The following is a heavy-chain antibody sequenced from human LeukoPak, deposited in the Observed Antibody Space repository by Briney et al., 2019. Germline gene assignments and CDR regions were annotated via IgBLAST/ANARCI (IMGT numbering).Heavy chain of an antibody. D-gene: IGHD3-9*01. CDR3: AREGDFDWLFHY. CDR1: GFAFSSYG. V-gene: IGHV3-33*01. J-gene: IGHJ4*02. Sequence: GGSLRLSCAASGFAFSSYGVHWVRQAPGKGLEWVALIWYDGSNEYYADSVKGRFTISRDNSKNALYLQMNSLRAEDTAVYYCAREGDFDWLFHYWGQGTLVTVSS. CDR2: IWYDGSNE.